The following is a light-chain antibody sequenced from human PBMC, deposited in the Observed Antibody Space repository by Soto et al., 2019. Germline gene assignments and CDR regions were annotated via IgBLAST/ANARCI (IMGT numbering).Light chain of an antibody. CDR1: KSDIGVYDV. CDR3: KSYAGSNNYV. CDR2: EVV. V-gene: IGLV2-8*01. J-gene: IGLJ1*01. Sequence: QSALTQPPSASGSPGQSVTISCTGTKSDIGVYDVVSWYQHHPGKAPRLIIYEVVQRPSGVPDRFSGSKPGNTASLTVSGLQAADEADYFCKSYAGSNNYVFGSGTKVTVL.